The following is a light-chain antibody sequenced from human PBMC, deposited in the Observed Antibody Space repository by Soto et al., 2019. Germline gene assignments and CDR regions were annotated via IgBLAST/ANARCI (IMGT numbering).Light chain of an antibody. CDR2: AAS. CDR3: QQSYSTPVT. Sequence: DIQMTQSPSSLSASVGDRVTITCRASQSISSYLNWYQQKPGKAPKLLIYAASSLQSGVPSRFSGSGSGTDFTLTICSLQPEDFATYYCQQSYSTPVTFGQGTKVEIK. V-gene: IGKV1-39*01. J-gene: IGKJ1*01. CDR1: QSISSY.